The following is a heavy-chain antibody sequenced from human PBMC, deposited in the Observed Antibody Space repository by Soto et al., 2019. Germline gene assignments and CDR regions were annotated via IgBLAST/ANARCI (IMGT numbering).Heavy chain of an antibody. CDR3: AKDPSAGETGLGY. D-gene: IGHD6-13*01. V-gene: IGHV3-30*18. CDR1: GFTFSSYG. Sequence: QVQLVESGGGVVQPGRSLRLSCAASGFTFSSYGMHWVRQAPGKGLEWVAVISYDGSNKYYADSVKGRFTISRDNSKNTLYLQMNSLRAEDTAVYYCAKDPSAGETGLGYWGQGTLVTVSS. J-gene: IGHJ4*02. CDR2: ISYDGSNK.